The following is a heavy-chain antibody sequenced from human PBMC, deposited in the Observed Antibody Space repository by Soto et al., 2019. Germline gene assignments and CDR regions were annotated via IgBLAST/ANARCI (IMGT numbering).Heavy chain of an antibody. CDR1: GASISTYA. J-gene: IGHJ5*02. V-gene: IGHV4-4*07. CDR2: LYSSGNT. D-gene: IGHD3-9*01. CDR3: ARGGYYDLLTRYYWFDP. Sequence: PSETLSLTCTVSGASISTYAWRWIRQPAGKGLEWIGRLYSSGNTNYNPSFKSRLTMSADTSKNQFSLKLSSVTAADTAVYYCARGGYYDLLTRYYWFDPGGQVTLVTVSS.